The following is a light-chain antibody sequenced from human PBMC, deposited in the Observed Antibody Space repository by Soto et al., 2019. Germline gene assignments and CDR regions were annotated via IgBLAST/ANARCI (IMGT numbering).Light chain of an antibody. V-gene: IGLV1-40*01. CDR3: QSYDSSLSGYV. CDR2: ASY. Sequence: QSVLTQPASVSGAPGQRVTISCTGSSSNIGAGYDVHWYQQLPRTAPKLLIFASYNRPSGVPDRFSGSKSGTSASLAITGLQAEDEAEYYCQSYDSSLSGYVFGSGTKVTVL. J-gene: IGLJ1*01. CDR1: SSNIGAGYD.